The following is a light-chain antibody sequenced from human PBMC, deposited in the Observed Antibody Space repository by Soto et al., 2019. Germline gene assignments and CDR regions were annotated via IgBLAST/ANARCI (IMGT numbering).Light chain of an antibody. CDR3: QQRSNWPPIN. J-gene: IGKJ5*01. V-gene: IGKV3-11*01. Sequence: EIVLTQSPATLSLSPGERATLSCRASQSVSSYLAWYQQKPGQAPRLLIYDASNRATGIPARFSGSGSVTDFTLTISSLEPEDFAVYYCQQRSNWPPINFGQGTRLEIK. CDR2: DAS. CDR1: QSVSSY.